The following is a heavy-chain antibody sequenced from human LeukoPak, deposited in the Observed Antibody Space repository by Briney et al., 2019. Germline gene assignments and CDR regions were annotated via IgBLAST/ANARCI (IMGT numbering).Heavy chain of an antibody. V-gene: IGHV4-39*01. CDR2: IYYSGST. CDR3: ARLTGADDAFDI. D-gene: IGHD7-27*01. CDR1: DGSVSSSSYD. J-gene: IGHJ3*02. Sequence: PSDTLSLTCTVSDGSVSSSSYDWGWIRQPPGKGLEWIGSIYYSGSTYYNASLKSRVTISVDTSKNQFFLKLSSVTAADTAVYYCARLTGADDAFDIWGQGTMVTVSS.